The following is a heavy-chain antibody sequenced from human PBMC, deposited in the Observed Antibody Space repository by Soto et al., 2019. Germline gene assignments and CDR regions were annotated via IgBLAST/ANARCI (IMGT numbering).Heavy chain of an antibody. Sequence: LRLSCVGTGLNFDDFAMHWVRQAPGKGLGWVSGITWNSRVLAYADSVKGRYTISRDNARNSRYLQMDSLRDEDTALYDCAKGRYDFWSPYYFDSWGQGTLVTLSS. J-gene: IGHJ4*02. D-gene: IGHD3-3*01. CDR2: ITWNSRVL. CDR1: GLNFDDFA. CDR3: AKGRYDFWSPYYFDS. V-gene: IGHV3-9*01.